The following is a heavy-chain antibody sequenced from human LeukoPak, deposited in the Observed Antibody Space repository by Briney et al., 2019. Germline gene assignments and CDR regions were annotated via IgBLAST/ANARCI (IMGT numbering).Heavy chain of an antibody. V-gene: IGHV4-39*01. CDR1: GGSISSSSYY. J-gene: IGHJ5*02. CDR3: ARLIYYYGSGSYFPVFDP. CDR2: IYYSGST. Sequence: SETLSLTCTVSGGSISSSSYYWGWIRQPPGKGREWIGSIYYSGSTYYNPSLKSRVTISVDTSKNQFSLKLSSVTAADTAVYYCARLIYYYGSGSYFPVFDPWGQRTLVTVSS. D-gene: IGHD3-10*01.